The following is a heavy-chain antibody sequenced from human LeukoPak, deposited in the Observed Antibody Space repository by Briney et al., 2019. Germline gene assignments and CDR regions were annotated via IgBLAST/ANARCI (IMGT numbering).Heavy chain of an antibody. CDR3: ARGHMSLYSTYYDFWSGYRPYYYYYGMDV. Sequence: ASVKVSCKASGYTFTSYDINWVRQATGQGLEWMGWMNPNSGSTGYAQKFQGRVTMTRNTSISTAYMELSSLRSEDTAVYYCARGHMSLYSTYYDFWSGYRPYYYYYGMDVWGQGTTVTVSS. D-gene: IGHD3-3*01. V-gene: IGHV1-8*01. J-gene: IGHJ6*02. CDR2: MNPNSGST. CDR1: GYTFTSYD.